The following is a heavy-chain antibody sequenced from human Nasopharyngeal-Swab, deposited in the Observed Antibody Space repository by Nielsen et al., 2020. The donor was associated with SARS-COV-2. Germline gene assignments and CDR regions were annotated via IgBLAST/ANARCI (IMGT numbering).Heavy chain of an antibody. D-gene: IGHD5-18*01. Sequence: GGSLRLSCAASGCVFSKYAMSWVRQAPGKGLEWVSAISANGDITNYADSVKGRFIISRDHSKNSLYLQLNSLRAEDTAVYYCAKDIYSFGPYFDYWGQGTVVTVSS. CDR1: GCVFSKYA. CDR2: ISANGDIT. CDR3: AKDIYSFGPYFDY. V-gene: IGHV3-23*01. J-gene: IGHJ4*02.